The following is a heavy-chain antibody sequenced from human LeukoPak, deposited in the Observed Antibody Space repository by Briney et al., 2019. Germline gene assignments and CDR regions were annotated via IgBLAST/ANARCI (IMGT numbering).Heavy chain of an antibody. Sequence: GGSLRLSCAASGFTFSSYSMNWVRQAPGKGLEWVASISSSSSYIYYADSVKGRFTISRDNAKNSLYLQMNSLRAEDTAVYYCARVQGYNYYFDYWGQGTLVTVSS. V-gene: IGHV3-21*01. CDR2: ISSSSSYI. CDR3: ARVQGYNYYFDY. D-gene: IGHD5-24*01. J-gene: IGHJ4*02. CDR1: GFTFSSYS.